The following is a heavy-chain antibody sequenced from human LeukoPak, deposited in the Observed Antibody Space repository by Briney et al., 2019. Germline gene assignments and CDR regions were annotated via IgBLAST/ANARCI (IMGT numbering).Heavy chain of an antibody. V-gene: IGHV3-21*01. CDR1: GFTFSSYS. Sequence: PGGSLRLSCAASGFTFSSYSMNWVRQAPGKGLEWVSSISSSSSYIYYADSVKGRFAISRDNAKNSLYLQMNSLRAEDTAVYYCACRNYYDSSYWYFDLWGRGTLVTVSS. CDR3: ACRNYYDSSYWYFDL. J-gene: IGHJ2*01. D-gene: IGHD3-22*01. CDR2: ISSSSSYI.